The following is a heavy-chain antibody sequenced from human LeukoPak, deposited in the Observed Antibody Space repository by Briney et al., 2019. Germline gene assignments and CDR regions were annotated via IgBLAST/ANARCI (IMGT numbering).Heavy chain of an antibody. J-gene: IGHJ6*03. CDR2: ISSSSRSYI. CDR3: ARDVGYYYGSGSYPYYMDV. Sequence: GGSLRLSCAASGFTFSSYSMNWVRQAPGKGLEWVSSISSSSRSYIYYADSVKGRFTISRDNAKNSLYLQMNSLRAEDTAVYYCARDVGYYYGSGSYPYYMDVWGKGTTVTISS. V-gene: IGHV3-21*01. CDR1: GFTFSSYS. D-gene: IGHD3-10*01.